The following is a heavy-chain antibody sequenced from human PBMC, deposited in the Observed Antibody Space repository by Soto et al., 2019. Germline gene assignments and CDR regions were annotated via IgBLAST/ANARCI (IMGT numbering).Heavy chain of an antibody. CDR2: INHSGST. V-gene: IGHV4-34*01. D-gene: IGHD2-15*01. CDR1: GGSFSGYY. CDR3: ARPGWDGGPAATQNVHTAFDI. J-gene: IGHJ3*02. Sequence: QVQLQQWGAGLLKPSETLSLTCAVYGGSFSGYYWSWIRQPPGKGLEWIGEINHSGSTNYNPSLKSRVTISVDTSKNQFSLKLSSVTAADTAVYYCARPGWDGGPAATQNVHTAFDIWGQGTMVTVSS.